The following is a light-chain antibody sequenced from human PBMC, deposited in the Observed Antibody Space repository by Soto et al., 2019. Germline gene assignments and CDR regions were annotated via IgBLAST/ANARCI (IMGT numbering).Light chain of an antibody. CDR2: AVS. CDR3: QQHDGRPTMT. Sequence: IQLTQSPSSLSASVGETVTITCRASQDIDNSLNWYQHKPGKAPKLLVYAVSFLATWVPSRFSGRGSGTVFSLTINSLQSDDFATYYCQQHDGRPTMTFGQGTRLDSK. CDR1: QDIDNS. J-gene: IGKJ5*01. V-gene: IGKV1-33*01.